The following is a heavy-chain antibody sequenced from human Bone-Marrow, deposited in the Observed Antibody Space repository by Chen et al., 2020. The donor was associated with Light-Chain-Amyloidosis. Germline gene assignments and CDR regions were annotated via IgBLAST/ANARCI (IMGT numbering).Heavy chain of an antibody. CDR1: GDSITSSTDY. V-gene: IGHV4-39*07. CDR2: IYSSGSS. J-gene: IGHJ1*01. D-gene: IGHD3-16*02. CDR3: VRSRYSTGPFEV. Sequence: QVQLQLSGPGLVKPSETLSLKCSVSGDSITSSTDYWGWIRQPPGKGLEYIASIYSSGSSYYKPSLKSRVTISVDTSKNQFSLRLTPATAADTAVYYCVRSRYSTGPFEVWSQGSLVTVSS.